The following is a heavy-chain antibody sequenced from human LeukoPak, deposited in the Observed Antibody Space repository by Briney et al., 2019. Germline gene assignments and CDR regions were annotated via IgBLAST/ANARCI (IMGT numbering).Heavy chain of an antibody. CDR3: ATDLERDSYNMPDTP. Sequence: SVKVSCKASGGTFSSYAISWVRQAPGQGLAWMGGICTIFGTANYAQKLQGRVTITAEESTSTAYTELSSLRSENTAGYYCATDLERDSYNMPDTPWGQGTLVSASS. CDR2: ICTIFGTA. V-gene: IGHV1-69*13. J-gene: IGHJ5*02. D-gene: IGHD5-24*01. CDR1: GGTFSSYA.